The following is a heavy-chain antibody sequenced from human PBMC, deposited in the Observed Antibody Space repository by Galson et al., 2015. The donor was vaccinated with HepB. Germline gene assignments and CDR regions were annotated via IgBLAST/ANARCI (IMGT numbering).Heavy chain of an antibody. J-gene: IGHJ6*02. V-gene: IGHV1-2*06. CDR3: RILEWFTARGGMDV. CDR1: GYTFTGYY. Sequence: SVKVSCKASGYTFTGYYMHWVRQAPGQGLEWMGRINPNSGGTNYAQKFQGRVTMTEDTSTDTAYMELSSLRSEDTAVYYCRILEWFTARGGMDVWGQGTTVTVSS. D-gene: IGHD3-3*01. CDR2: INPNSGGT.